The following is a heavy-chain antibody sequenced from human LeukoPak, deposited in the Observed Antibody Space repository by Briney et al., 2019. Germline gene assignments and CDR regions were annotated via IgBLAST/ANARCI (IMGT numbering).Heavy chain of an antibody. J-gene: IGHJ4*02. CDR2: IGEDESET. V-gene: IGHV3-7*01. CDR1: GFIIGTYW. CDR3: ARNRGTSD. Sequence: NPGGSLRLSCAASGFIIGTYWMTWVRQAPGKGLEWVANIGEDESETNYVDSVEGRFTISRDNAKNSLYLQMNSLRAEDTAVYYCARNRGTSDWGQGTRVTVSS. D-gene: IGHD1-1*01.